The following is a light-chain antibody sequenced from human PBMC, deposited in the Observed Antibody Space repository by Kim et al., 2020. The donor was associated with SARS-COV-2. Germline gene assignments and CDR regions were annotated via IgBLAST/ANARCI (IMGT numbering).Light chain of an antibody. CDR2: DDS. V-gene: IGLV3-21*04. Sequence: SYVLTQPPSVSVAPGKTARITCGGNNIGTNSVHWYQQKPGQAPVLVIYDDSDRPSGIPERVSGTNSGNTATLTISRVEAGDEADYYCHVWDSNTDHRVFGGGTQLTVL. CDR1: NIGTNS. J-gene: IGLJ3*02. CDR3: HVWDSNTDHRV.